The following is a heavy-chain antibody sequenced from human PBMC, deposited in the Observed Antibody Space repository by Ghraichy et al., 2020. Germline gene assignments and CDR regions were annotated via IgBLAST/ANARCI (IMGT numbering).Heavy chain of an antibody. J-gene: IGHJ5*02. Sequence: GGSLRLSCAASGFTFSSYAMHWVRQAPGKGLEWVAVISYDGSNKYYADSVKGRFTISRDNSKNTLYLQMNSLRAEDTAVYYCARDYAGTVVAATSRDPWGQRTLVTVSS. CDR3: ARDYAGTVVAATSRDP. D-gene: IGHD2-15*01. CDR2: ISYDGSNK. V-gene: IGHV3-30*04. CDR1: GFTFSSYA.